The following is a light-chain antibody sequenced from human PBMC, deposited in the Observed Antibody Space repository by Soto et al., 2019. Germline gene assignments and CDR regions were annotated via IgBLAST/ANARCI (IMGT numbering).Light chain of an antibody. CDR2: EVS. CDR3: CSYAGSSTFPYV. V-gene: IGLV2-23*02. Sequence: QSALTQPASVSGSPGQSITISCTGTSSEVGSYNLVSWYQQHPGKAPKLMIYEVSKRPSGVSNRFSGSKSGNTASLTISGLQAEDEADYYCCSYAGSSTFPYVFGTGTKVTVL. J-gene: IGLJ1*01. CDR1: SSEVGSYNL.